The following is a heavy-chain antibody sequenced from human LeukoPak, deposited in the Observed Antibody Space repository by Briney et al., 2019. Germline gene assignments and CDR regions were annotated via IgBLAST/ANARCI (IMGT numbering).Heavy chain of an antibody. CDR2: ISSSSSYI. CDR3: ARDHYYGSGSRGMDV. CDR1: GFTFSSYS. J-gene: IGHJ6*02. Sequence: GGSLRLSCAASGFTFSSYSMNWVRQAPGKGLEWVSSISSSSSYIYYADSVEGRFTISRDNAKNSLYLQMNSLRAEDTAVYYCARDHYYGSGSRGMDVWGQGTTVTVSS. V-gene: IGHV3-21*01. D-gene: IGHD3-10*01.